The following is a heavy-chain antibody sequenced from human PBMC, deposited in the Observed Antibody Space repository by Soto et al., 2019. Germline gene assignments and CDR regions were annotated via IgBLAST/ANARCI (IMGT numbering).Heavy chain of an antibody. Sequence: SETMSLTCTVSGGSISSSSYYWGWIRQPPGKGLEWIGSIYYSGSTYYNPSLKSRVTISVDTSKNQFSLKLSSVTAADTAVYYCARRGYCSGGSCYSSYDAFDIWGQGTMVTVSS. J-gene: IGHJ3*02. CDR1: GGSISSSSYY. CDR2: IYYSGST. CDR3: ARRGYCSGGSCYSSYDAFDI. V-gene: IGHV4-39*01. D-gene: IGHD2-15*01.